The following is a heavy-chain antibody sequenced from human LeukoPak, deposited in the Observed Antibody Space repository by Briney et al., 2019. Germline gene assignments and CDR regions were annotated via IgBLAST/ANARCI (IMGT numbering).Heavy chain of an antibody. V-gene: IGHV4-34*01. Sequence: SETLSLTCAVYGGSFSGYYWSWIRQPPGKGLEWIGEINHSGSTNYNPSLKSRVTISVDTSKNQFSLKLSSVTAADTAMYYCARGGYCSSTSCYLVYWGQGTLVTVSS. CDR1: GGSFSGYY. CDR3: ARGGYCSSTSCYLVY. J-gene: IGHJ4*02. D-gene: IGHD2-2*01. CDR2: INHSGST.